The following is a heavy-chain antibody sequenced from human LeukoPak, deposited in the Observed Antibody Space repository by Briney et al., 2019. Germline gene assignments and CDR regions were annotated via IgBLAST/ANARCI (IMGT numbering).Heavy chain of an antibody. V-gene: IGHV1-69*05. D-gene: IGHD3-22*01. CDR3: AVGPYDSSGYYF. J-gene: IGHJ4*02. Sequence: ASVKVSCKASGGTFSSYAISWVRHAPGQGLEWMGRIIPIFGTANYAQKFQGRVTITTDESTSTAYMELSSLRSEDTAVYYCAVGPYDSSGYYFWGQGTLVTVSS. CDR2: IIPIFGTA. CDR1: GGTFSSYA.